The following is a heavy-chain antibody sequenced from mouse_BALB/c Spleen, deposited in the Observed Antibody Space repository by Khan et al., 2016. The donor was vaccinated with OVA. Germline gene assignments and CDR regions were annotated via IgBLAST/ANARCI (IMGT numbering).Heavy chain of an antibody. CDR3: ARNYEYDEGLAY. CDR1: GFSLTTYG. Sequence: VQLEESGPGLVQPSQSLSITCTVSGFSLTTYGVHWVRQSPGKGLEWLGVIWSGGSTDYNAAFISRLSISKDSSKSQVFFKMNSLQVNDTAIYYGARNYEYDEGLAYWGQGTLVTVSA. V-gene: IGHV2-2*02. CDR2: IWSGGST. D-gene: IGHD2-4*01. J-gene: IGHJ3*01.